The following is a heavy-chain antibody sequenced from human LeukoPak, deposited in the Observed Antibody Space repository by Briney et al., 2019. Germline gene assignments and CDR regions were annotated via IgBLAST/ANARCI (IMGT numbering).Heavy chain of an antibody. CDR2: INPNSGGT. J-gene: IGHJ4*02. CDR1: GYTFTGYY. D-gene: IGHD3-22*01. Sequence: GASVKVSCKASGYTFTGYYMHWVRQAPGQGLEWMGWINPNSGGTNYAQKFQGRLTMTRDPSISTAYMELSRLRSDDTAVYYCARAKTMIRPRAEKYYFDYWGQGTLVTVSS. CDR3: ARAKTMIRPRAEKYYFDY. V-gene: IGHV1-2*02.